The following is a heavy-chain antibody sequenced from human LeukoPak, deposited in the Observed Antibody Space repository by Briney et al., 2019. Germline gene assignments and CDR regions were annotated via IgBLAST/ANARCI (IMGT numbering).Heavy chain of an antibody. CDR1: GGSISRYY. D-gene: IGHD2-8*01. V-gene: IGHV4-59*01. CDR3: ASICTNGVCHTGGSSAFDI. J-gene: IGHJ3*02. Sequence: SETLSLTCTVSGGSISRYYWSWVRQPPGKGLEWIGYIYYSGSTNYNPSLKSRVTISVDTSKNQFSLKLSTVTAADTAVYYCASICTNGVCHTGGSSAFDIWGQGTMVTVSS. CDR2: IYYSGST.